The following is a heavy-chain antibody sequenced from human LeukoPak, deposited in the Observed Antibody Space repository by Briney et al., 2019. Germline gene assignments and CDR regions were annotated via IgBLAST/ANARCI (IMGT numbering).Heavy chain of an antibody. Sequence: SETLSLTCTVSGGSITITNYYWGWIRQPPGKGLEWVGNIYHDGSTYYNPSLKSRVSISVDASKNQFSLKLSSVTAADTAVYYCAGNYDFWSGYYTGGFDYWGQGTLVTVSS. V-gene: IGHV4-39*07. J-gene: IGHJ4*02. CDR2: IYHDGST. CDR3: AGNYDFWSGYYTGGFDY. CDR1: GGSITITNYY. D-gene: IGHD3-3*01.